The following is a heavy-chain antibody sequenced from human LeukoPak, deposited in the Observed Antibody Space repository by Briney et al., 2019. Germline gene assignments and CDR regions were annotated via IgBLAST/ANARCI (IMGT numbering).Heavy chain of an antibody. CDR1: GFTFSSYG. CDR3: ARDGELEVFDY. CDR2: IWYDGSNK. D-gene: IGHD1-1*01. Sequence: PGGSLRLSCAASGFTFSSYGMHWVRQAPGKGLEWVALIWYDGSNKYYADSVKGRFTISRDNSKSTLYLQMNSLRAEDTAVYYCARDGELEVFDYWGQGTLVTVSS. V-gene: IGHV3-33*01. J-gene: IGHJ4*02.